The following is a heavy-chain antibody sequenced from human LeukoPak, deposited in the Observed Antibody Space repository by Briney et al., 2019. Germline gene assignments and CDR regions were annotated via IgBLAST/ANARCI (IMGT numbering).Heavy chain of an antibody. CDR2: IYTSGST. J-gene: IGHJ4*02. D-gene: IGHD6-6*01. CDR1: GGSISSYY. CDR3: ARSEYSSSTFDY. V-gene: IGHV4-4*09. Sequence: KPSEILSLTCTVSGGSISSYYWSWIRQPPGKGLEWIGYIYTSGSTNYNPSLKSRVTISVDTSKNQFSLKLSSVTAADTAVYYCARSEYSSSTFDYWGQGTLVTVSS.